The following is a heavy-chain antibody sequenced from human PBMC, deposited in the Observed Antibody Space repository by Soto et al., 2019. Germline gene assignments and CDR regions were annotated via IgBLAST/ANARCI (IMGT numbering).Heavy chain of an antibody. V-gene: IGHV3-33*01. Sequence: QVQLVESGGGVVQPGRSLRLSCAASGFTFSRYIMHWVRQAPGKGLAWVALIWYDGSISHHADSVKGRFTISRDNSKNTLYLQVNSLRAEDTAVYYCARERDMDAFDIWGQGTMVTVSS. CDR3: ARERDMDAFDI. J-gene: IGHJ3*02. CDR1: GFTFSRYI. D-gene: IGHD2-15*01. CDR2: IWYDGSIS.